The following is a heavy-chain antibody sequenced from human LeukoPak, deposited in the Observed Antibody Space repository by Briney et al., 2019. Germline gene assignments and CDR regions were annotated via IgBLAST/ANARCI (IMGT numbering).Heavy chain of an antibody. J-gene: IGHJ4*02. CDR2: INHSGST. D-gene: IGHD1-26*01. CDR3: ARRRALVGAIYY. V-gene: IGHV4-34*01. CDR1: GGSFSGYY. Sequence: SETLSLTCAVYGGSFSGYYWSWIRQPPGKGLEWIGEINHSGSTNYNPSLKSRVTISVDTSKNQFSLKLSSVTAADTAAYYCARRRALVGAIYYWGQGTLVTVSS.